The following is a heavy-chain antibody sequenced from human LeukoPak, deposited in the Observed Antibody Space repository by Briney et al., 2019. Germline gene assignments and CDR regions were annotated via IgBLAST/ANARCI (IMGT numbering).Heavy chain of an antibody. J-gene: IGHJ4*02. CDR3: VRDGVGAPPFDY. D-gene: IGHD1-26*01. CDR2: IKGDGSST. Sequence: GGSLRLSCAASGFTFSSYSMNWVRQAPGKGLVWVSRIKGDGSSTSYADSVKGRFTISRDNAKNTLFLQMNGLRAEDTAVYYCVRDGVGAPPFDYWGQGALVTVSS. V-gene: IGHV3-74*01. CDR1: GFTFSSYS.